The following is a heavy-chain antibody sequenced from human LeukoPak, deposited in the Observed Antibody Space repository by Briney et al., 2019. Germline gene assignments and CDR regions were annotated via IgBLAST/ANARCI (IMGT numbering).Heavy chain of an antibody. J-gene: IGHJ4*02. CDR3: ARDRGGLFDY. CDR1: GYTFTGYY. D-gene: IGHD3-10*01. CDR2: INPSGGST. V-gene: IGHV1-46*01. Sequence: ASVKVSCKASGYTFTGYYMHWVRQAPGQGLEWMGWINPSGGSTSYAQKFQGRVTMTRDTSTSTVYMELSSLRSEDTAVYYCARDRGGLFDYWGQGTLVTVSS.